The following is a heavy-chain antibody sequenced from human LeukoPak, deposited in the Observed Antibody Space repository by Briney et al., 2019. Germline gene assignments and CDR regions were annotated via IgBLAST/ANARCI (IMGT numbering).Heavy chain of an antibody. CDR2: MNPNSGNT. CDR3: AGGAYYDFWSGYYPTGRFDY. D-gene: IGHD3-3*01. J-gene: IGHJ4*02. V-gene: IGHV1-8*01. Sequence: ASVKVSCKASGYTFTSYDINWVRQATGQGLEWMGWMNPNSGNTGYAQKFQGRVTMTRNTSISTAYMELSSLRSEDTAVYYCAGGAYYDFWSGYYPTGRFDYWGQGTLVTVSS. CDR1: GYTFTSYD.